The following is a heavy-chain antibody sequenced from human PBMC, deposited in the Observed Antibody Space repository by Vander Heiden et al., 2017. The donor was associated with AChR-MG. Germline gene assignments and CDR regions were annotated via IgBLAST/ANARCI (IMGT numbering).Heavy chain of an antibody. J-gene: IGHJ4*02. D-gene: IGHD5-12*01. CDR1: GFSLSTSGMR. CDR3: ARIRRDGYNFGYFDY. V-gene: IGHV2-70*04. CDR2: IDWDDDK. Sequence: QVTLKESGPALVKPTQTLTLTCTFSGFSLSTSGMRVSWIRQPPGKALEWPARIDWDDDKFYSTSRKTRLTISKDTSKNQVVLTMTNMEPVDTATYYCARIRRDGYNFGYFDYWGQRTLVTVS.